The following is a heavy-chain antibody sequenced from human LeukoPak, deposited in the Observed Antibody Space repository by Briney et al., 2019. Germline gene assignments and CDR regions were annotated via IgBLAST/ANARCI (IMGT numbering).Heavy chain of an antibody. CDR3: ARGGWFGATYGMDV. V-gene: IGHV4-34*01. Sequence: SETLSLTCAVYGGSFSGYYWSWIRQPPGKGLEWIGEINHSGSTNYNPSLKNRVTISVDTSKNQFSLKLSSVTAADTAVYYCARGGWFGATYGMDVWGQGTTVTVSS. D-gene: IGHD3-10*01. CDR1: GGSFSGYY. CDR2: INHSGST. J-gene: IGHJ6*02.